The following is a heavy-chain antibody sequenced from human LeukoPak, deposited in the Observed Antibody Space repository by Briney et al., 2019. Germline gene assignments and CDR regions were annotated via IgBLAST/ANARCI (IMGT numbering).Heavy chain of an antibody. CDR1: GGSFSGYY. J-gene: IGHJ3*02. D-gene: IGHD3-22*01. V-gene: IGHV4-59*01. Sequence: SETLSLTCAVYGGSFSGYYWTWIRQPPGKGLEWIGYSYYSGSTKYNSALKSRVTISVDTSNNQFSLKLSSVTAADTAMYYCARERLYYYDRNGYYFPEGFDIWGQGTMVTVSS. CDR2: SYYSGST. CDR3: ARERLYYYDRNGYYFPEGFDI.